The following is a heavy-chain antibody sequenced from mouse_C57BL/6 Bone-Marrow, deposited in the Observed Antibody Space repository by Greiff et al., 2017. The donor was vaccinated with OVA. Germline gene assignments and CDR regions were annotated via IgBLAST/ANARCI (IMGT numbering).Heavy chain of an antibody. D-gene: IGHD2-1*01. CDR3: ARGYGNYFDY. J-gene: IGHJ2*01. Sequence: QVQLQQPGAELVKPGASVKLSCKASGYTFTSYWMHWVKQRPGQGLEWIGMIHPNSGSTNYNEKFNSKATLTVDKSSSTAYMQLSSLTSEDSAVYYCARGYGNYFDYWGQGTTLTVSS. CDR2: IHPNSGST. CDR1: GYTFTSYW. V-gene: IGHV1-64*01.